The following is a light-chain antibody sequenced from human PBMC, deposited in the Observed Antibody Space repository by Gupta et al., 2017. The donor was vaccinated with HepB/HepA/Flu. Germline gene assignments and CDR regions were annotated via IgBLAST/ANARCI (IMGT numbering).Light chain of an antibody. CDR1: QSVSSSY. J-gene: IGKJ1*01. Sequence: EMVLTRPPRHLSLSPGERATLSCRASQSVSSSYLSWYQQRHGQAPRLLSSGATSRATGIPDRFSGSGSETAFTLTINRLEHEDFAVYYCQQYGSSPRTFGQGTKVEIK. V-gene: IGKV3-20*01. CDR2: GAT. CDR3: QQYGSSPRT.